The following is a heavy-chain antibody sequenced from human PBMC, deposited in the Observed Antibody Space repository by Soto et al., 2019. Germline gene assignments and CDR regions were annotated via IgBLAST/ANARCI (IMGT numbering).Heavy chain of an antibody. CDR2: LDAGDTT. CDR1: GFTFSRHA. CDR3: AIDPSAYSTQMGYFSDH. Sequence: EVQLLESGGNLVQPGGSLRLSCAASGFTFSRHAMSWVRQAPGEGLEWVSTLDAGDTTYYADSVKGRFTISRDNARNTLSLQMNSLRVEGTAVYYCAIDPSAYSTQMGYFSDHGGQGTLVTVSS. V-gene: IGHV3-23*01. J-gene: IGHJ4*02. D-gene: IGHD5-12*01.